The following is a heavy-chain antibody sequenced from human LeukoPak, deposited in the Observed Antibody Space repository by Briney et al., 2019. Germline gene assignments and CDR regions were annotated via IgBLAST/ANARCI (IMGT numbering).Heavy chain of an antibody. CDR3: ARDGDDSGWLDHDAFDI. V-gene: IGHV1-18*01. J-gene: IGHJ3*02. D-gene: IGHD5-12*01. CDR1: GYTFTSYG. CDR2: ISAYNGNT. Sequence: ASVKVSCKASGYTFTSYGISWVRQAPGQGLEWMGWISAYNGNTNYAQKLQGRVTMTTDTSTSTAYMELRSLRSDDTAVYYCARDGDDSGWLDHDAFDIWGQGTMVTVSS.